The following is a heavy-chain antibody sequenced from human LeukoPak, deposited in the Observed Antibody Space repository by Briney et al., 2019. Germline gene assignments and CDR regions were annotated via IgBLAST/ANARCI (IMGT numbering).Heavy chain of an antibody. CDR2: ISGSDGST. CDR3: ARFIAAPYYFDY. J-gene: IGHJ4*02. CDR1: GFTFSSYA. Sequence: GGSLRLSCAASGFTFSSYAMHWVRQAPGKGLEWVSGISGSDGSTNYADSVKGRFTISRENSKNTLYLQMNSLRAEDTAVYYCARFIAAPYYFDYWGRGTLVTVSS. D-gene: IGHD6-13*01. V-gene: IGHV3-23*01.